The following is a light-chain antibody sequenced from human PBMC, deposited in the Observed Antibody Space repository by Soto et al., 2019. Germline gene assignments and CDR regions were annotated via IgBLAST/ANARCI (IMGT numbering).Light chain of an antibody. CDR2: DTS. Sequence: EIVMTQSPATLSVSPGERATLSCRASQSVSSNLAWYQQKPGQAPRLLIYDTSTRATGIPARFSGGGSGTEFTLTISSLQSEDVAVYYCQQYNNWPRTFGEGTKVEIK. J-gene: IGKJ1*01. CDR3: QQYNNWPRT. V-gene: IGKV3-15*01. CDR1: QSVSSN.